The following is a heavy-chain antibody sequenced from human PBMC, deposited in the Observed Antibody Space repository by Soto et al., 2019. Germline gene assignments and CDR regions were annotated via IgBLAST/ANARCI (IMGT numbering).Heavy chain of an antibody. J-gene: IGHJ6*02. Sequence: QVQLVQSGSEVKKPGASVKVSCKASGYTFTSYAMHWVRQAPGQRLEWMGWINAGNGNTKYSQKFQGRVTITRDTSACTACMELSSLRSEDTAVYYCASSRITMVPYGMDVWGQGTTVTVSS. V-gene: IGHV1-3*01. D-gene: IGHD3-10*01. CDR3: ASSRITMVPYGMDV. CDR1: GYTFTSYA. CDR2: INAGNGNT.